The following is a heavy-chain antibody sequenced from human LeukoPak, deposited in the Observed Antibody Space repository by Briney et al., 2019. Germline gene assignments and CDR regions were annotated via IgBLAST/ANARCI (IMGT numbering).Heavy chain of an antibody. V-gene: IGHV1-8*01. CDR1: GYTFTSYD. CDR3: VRAFGWLNAFDI. Sequence: GASVKVSCNASGYTFTSYDINWVRQATGQGLEWMGWLNSNSGNTGYAQKFQGRVTMTRNTSISTAYMELSSLRSEDTAVYYCVRAFGWLNAFDIWGQGTMDTISS. CDR2: LNSNSGNT. J-gene: IGHJ3*02. D-gene: IGHD3-9*01.